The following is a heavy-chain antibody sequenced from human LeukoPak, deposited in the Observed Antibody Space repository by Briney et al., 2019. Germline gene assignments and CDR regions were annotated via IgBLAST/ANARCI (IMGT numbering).Heavy chain of an antibody. CDR2: IIPIFGTA. CDR3: AREWRITIFGVAGDAFDI. D-gene: IGHD3-3*01. CDR1: GGTFSSYA. V-gene: IGHV1-69*13. Sequence: GASVKVSCKASGGTFSSYAISWVRQAPGQGLEWMGGIIPIFGTANYAQKFQGRVTITADESTSTAYMELSSLRSEDTAVYYCAREWRITIFGVAGDAFDIWGQGTMVTVSS. J-gene: IGHJ3*02.